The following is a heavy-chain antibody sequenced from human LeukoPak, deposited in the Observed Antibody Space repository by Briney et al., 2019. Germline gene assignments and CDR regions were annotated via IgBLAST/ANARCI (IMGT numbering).Heavy chain of an antibody. V-gene: IGHV3-23*01. J-gene: IGHJ3*01. CDR2: SWSGGAHE. CDR1: GFTFSKYA. Sequence: PGGSLRLSCAASGFTFSKYALVWVRQAPGKGLEWVSASWSGGAHELYADAVKGRFTISRDNSKTTPYLQMNSLRAEDTAVYYCGRDPNGDYVGAFEFWGHGITVIVSS. CDR3: GRDPNGDYVGAFEF. D-gene: IGHD4-17*01.